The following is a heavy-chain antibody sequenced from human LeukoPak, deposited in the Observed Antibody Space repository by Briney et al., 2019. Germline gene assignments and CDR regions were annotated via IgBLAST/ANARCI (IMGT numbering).Heavy chain of an antibody. CDR3: ARGIWGSPTYFDY. Sequence: SQTLSLTCAISGDSVSSNSAAWSWIRRSPSRGLEWLGRTYYKSKWYNDYAVSVKSRITINPDTSKIQFSLQLHSVTAEDTAVYYCARGIWGSPTYFDYWGQGTLVTVSS. CDR2: TYYKSKWYN. D-gene: IGHD3-16*01. V-gene: IGHV6-1*01. CDR1: GDSVSSNSAA. J-gene: IGHJ4*02.